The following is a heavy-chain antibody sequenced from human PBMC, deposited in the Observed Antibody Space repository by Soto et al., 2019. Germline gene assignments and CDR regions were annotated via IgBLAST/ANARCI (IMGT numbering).Heavy chain of an antibody. CDR1: GGTFSSYA. V-gene: IGHV1-69*06. CDR2: IIPIFGTA. CDR3: ARGVGYCSGGSCYPGFYYGMDV. Sequence: SVKVSCKASGGTFSSYAISGVRQAPGQGLEWMGGIIPIFGTANNAQKFQGRVTITADKSTSTAYMELSSLRSEDTAVYYCARGVGYCSGGSCYPGFYYGMDVWGQGTTVTVSS. D-gene: IGHD2-15*01. J-gene: IGHJ6*02.